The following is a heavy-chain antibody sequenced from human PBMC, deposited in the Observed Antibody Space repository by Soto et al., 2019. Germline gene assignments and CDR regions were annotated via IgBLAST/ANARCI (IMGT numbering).Heavy chain of an antibody. V-gene: IGHV1-18*01. J-gene: IGHJ6*02. Sequence: GASVKVSCKASGYTFTSYGISWVRQAPGQGLEWMGWISAYNGNTNYAQKLQGRVTMTTDTSTSTAYMELSSLRSEDTAVYYCARCKIGSDYYGSGSYHDNYYYGMDVWGQGTTVTVSS. D-gene: IGHD3-10*01. CDR3: ARCKIGSDYYGSGSYHDNYYYGMDV. CDR2: ISAYNGNT. CDR1: GYTFTSYG.